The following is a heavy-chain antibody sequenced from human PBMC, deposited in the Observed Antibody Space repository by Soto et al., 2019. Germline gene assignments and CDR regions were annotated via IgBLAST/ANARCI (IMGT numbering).Heavy chain of an antibody. J-gene: IGHJ5*02. CDR1: GGSFSGYY. CDR3: ARGFGLSWLLPFWFDP. D-gene: IGHD3-22*01. Sequence: SETLSLTCAVYGGSFSGYYWSWIRQPPGKGLEWIGEINHSGSTNYNPSLKSRVTISVDTSKNQFSLKLSSVTAADTAVYYCARGFGLSWLLPFWFDPWGQGTLVTVSS. V-gene: IGHV4-34*01. CDR2: INHSGST.